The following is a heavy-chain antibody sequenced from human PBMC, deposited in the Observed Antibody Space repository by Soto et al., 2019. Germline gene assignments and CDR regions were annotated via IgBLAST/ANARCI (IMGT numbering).Heavy chain of an antibody. D-gene: IGHD6-19*01. Sequence: SATLSLTCTVSGGSISSGDCYWIWIRQPPGRGLEWIGYIYYSGSTYYNPSLKSRVTISVDTSKIQFSLKLSSVTAADTAVYYCARDLPYSSGWYPETIYGMDVWGQGTTVT. V-gene: IGHV4-30-4*01. CDR1: GGSISSGDCY. CDR3: ARDLPYSSGWYPETIYGMDV. CDR2: IYYSGST. J-gene: IGHJ6*02.